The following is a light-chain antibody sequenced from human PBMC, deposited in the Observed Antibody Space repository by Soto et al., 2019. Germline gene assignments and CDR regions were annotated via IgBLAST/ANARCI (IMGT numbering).Light chain of an antibody. V-gene: IGLV2-8*01. Sequence: QSVLTQPPSASGSPGQSVTISCTGTSSDVGYYNYVSWYQQHPGKAPKLMIYEVSKRPSGVPDRFSGSKSGNTAALTVSGLQAEDEADYYCSSYTGSNNVVVFGGGTQLTVL. CDR3: SSYTGSNNVVV. CDR1: SSDVGYYNY. J-gene: IGLJ2*01. CDR2: EVS.